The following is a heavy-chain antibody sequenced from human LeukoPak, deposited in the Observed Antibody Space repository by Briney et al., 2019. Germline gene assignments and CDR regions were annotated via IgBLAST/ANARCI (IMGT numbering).Heavy chain of an antibody. V-gene: IGHV4-39*07. CDR2: IYYSGST. CDR1: GGSISSSSYY. D-gene: IGHD3-9*01. Sequence: SSETLSLTCTVSGGSISSSSYYWGWIRQPPGKGLEWIGSIYYSGSTYYNPSLKSRVTISVDTSKNQFSLKLSSVTAADTAVYYCARADIRYFDWSEYYFDYWGQGTLVTVSS. CDR3: ARADIRYFDWSEYYFDY. J-gene: IGHJ4*02.